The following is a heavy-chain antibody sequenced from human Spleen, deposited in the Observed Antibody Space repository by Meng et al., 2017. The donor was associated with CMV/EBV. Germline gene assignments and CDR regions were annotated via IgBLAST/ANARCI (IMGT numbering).Heavy chain of an antibody. J-gene: IGHJ6*02. V-gene: IGHV3-11*04. CDR2: ISSSGTSI. CDR3: ASGYSANYYYYGMDV. D-gene: IGHD5-24*01. CDR1: GFTFTDYY. Sequence: GESLKISCAASGFTFTDYYMTWIRQAPGKGLEWVSYISSSGTSIYYADSVKGRFTISRDNAQNSLYLQMNSLRAEDTAVYYCASGYSANYYYYGMDVWGQGTTVTVSS.